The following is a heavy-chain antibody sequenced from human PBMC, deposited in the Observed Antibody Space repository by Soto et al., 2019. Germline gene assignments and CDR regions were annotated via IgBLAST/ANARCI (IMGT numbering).Heavy chain of an antibody. Sequence: SETLSLTCAVSGGSFTSNNWWTWVRQPPGQGLEWIGEIYRTGSTNYNPSLKSRVTISLDKSENQSSLKVTSLTAADTAVYYCASRDPGTSVDYWGQGTLVTVSS. CDR3: ASRDPGTSVDY. CDR2: IYRTGST. J-gene: IGHJ4*02. CDR1: GGSFTSNNW. D-gene: IGHD1-7*01. V-gene: IGHV4-4*02.